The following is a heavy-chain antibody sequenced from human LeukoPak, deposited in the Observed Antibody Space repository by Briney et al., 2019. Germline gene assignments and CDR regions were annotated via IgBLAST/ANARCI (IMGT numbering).Heavy chain of an antibody. J-gene: IGHJ4*02. D-gene: IGHD5-18*01. Sequence: ASVKVSCKASGYTFTDFGISWVRRAPGQGLEWMGWISAYNGNKNYVQKFQGRVTMTTDTSTSTAYMELTSLRSDDTAMYYCTRDLGVDTTMIFFDYWGQGTLVTVSS. CDR1: GYTFTDFG. CDR2: ISAYNGNK. CDR3: TRDLGVDTTMIFFDY. V-gene: IGHV1-18*01.